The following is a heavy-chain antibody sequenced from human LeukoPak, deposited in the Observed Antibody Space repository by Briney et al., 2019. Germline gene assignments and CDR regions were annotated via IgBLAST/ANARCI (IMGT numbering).Heavy chain of an antibody. Sequence: PSETLSLTCTVSGGSINRINYYWGWIRQPPGKGLEWIGTIYYSGSTYSNPSLKSRVAISVDTSKNQFSLKLSSVTAADTAVYYCARHRSGWLQSSFDYWGQGTLVTVSS. CDR3: ARHRSGWLQSSFDY. J-gene: IGHJ4*02. CDR2: IYYSGST. D-gene: IGHD5-24*01. V-gene: IGHV4-39*01. CDR1: GGSINRINYY.